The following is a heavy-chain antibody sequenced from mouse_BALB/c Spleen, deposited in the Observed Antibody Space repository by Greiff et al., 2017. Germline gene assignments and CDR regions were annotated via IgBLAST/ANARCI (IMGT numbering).Heavy chain of an antibody. D-gene: IGHD1-2*01. CDR1: GFDFSRYW. J-gene: IGHJ3*01. CDR2: INPDSSTI. V-gene: IGHV4-1*02. CDR3: ANLYYGYPFAY. Sequence: EVQLQQSGGGLVQPGGSLKLSCAASGFDFSRYWMSWVRQAPGKGLEWIGEINPDSSTINYTPSLKDKFIISRDNAKNTLYLQMSKVRSEDTALYYCANLYYGYPFAYWGQGTLVTVSA.